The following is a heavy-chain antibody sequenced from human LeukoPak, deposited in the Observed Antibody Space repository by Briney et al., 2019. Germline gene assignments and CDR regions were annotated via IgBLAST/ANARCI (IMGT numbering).Heavy chain of an antibody. J-gene: IGHJ4*02. CDR3: ARDGDAYIVVVPAATYYFDY. V-gene: IGHV3-33*08. Sequence: GGSLRLSCAASGFTFSSYAMSWVRQAPGKGLEWVAVIWYDGSNKYYADSVKGRFTISRDNSKNTLYLQMNSLRAEDTAVYYCARDGDAYIVVVPAATYYFDYWGQGTLVTVSS. D-gene: IGHD2-2*01. CDR1: GFTFSSYA. CDR2: IWYDGSNK.